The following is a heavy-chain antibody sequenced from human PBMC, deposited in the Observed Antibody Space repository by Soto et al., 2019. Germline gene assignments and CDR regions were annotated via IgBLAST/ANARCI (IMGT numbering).Heavy chain of an antibody. Sequence: EVQLVESGGDLVQPGGSLRLSCAASGLTFSRYWMHWVRQAPGKGLVWVSRLNGDGSSTHYADSVEGRFTISRDNAKNTLYLQMNSLTDEDTAMYYCARDGDGSVVDLDYWGQGILVTVSS. CDR2: LNGDGSST. V-gene: IGHV3-74*01. J-gene: IGHJ4*02. CDR3: ARDGDGSVVDLDY. D-gene: IGHD2-21*01. CDR1: GLTFSRYW.